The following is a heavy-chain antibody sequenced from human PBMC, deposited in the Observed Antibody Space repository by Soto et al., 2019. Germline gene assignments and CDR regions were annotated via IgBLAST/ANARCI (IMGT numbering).Heavy chain of an antibody. J-gene: IGHJ5*02. Sequence: QLQLQESGPGLVKPSETLSLTCTVSGGSISSSSYYWGWIRQPPGKGLEWIGSIYYSGSTYYNPSLKSRVTISVDTSKNQFSLKLSSVTAADTAVYYCARQRFIRTIFAPGRFDPWGQGTLVTVSS. D-gene: IGHD3-3*01. V-gene: IGHV4-39*01. CDR3: ARQRFIRTIFAPGRFDP. CDR2: IYYSGST. CDR1: GGSISSSSYY.